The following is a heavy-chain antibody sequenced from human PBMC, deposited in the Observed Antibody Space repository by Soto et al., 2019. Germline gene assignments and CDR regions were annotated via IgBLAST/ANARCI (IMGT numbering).Heavy chain of an antibody. CDR2: ISGGGET. V-gene: IGHV3-53*01. D-gene: IGHD3-10*01. J-gene: IGHJ6*02. CDR1: GLTVRSSY. Sequence: EVQLVESGGGLIQPGGSLRLSCAASGLTVRSSYMSWVRQAPGKGLEWISYISGGGETFYSDTVKGRFTISRDNSKNTLYLQMNSLRAEDTAVYYCARDRLLWFGEPPYGMDVWGQGTTVTVSS. CDR3: ARDRLLWFGEPPYGMDV.